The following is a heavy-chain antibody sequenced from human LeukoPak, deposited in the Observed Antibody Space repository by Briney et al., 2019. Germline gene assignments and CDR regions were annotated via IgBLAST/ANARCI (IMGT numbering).Heavy chain of an antibody. CDR2: IDPNSGGT. CDR1: GYTFTGYS. Sequence: GASVKVSYKASGYTFTGYSLHWGRQAPGQGLEWMGWIDPNSGGTNYAQKFLGSVTMTGDTSINTAFMELSRLRSDDTAIYYCARGRGTTMVRGVITNYFDLWGRGSLVTVSS. V-gene: IGHV1-2*02. CDR3: ARGRGTTMVRGVITNYFDL. D-gene: IGHD3-10*01. J-gene: IGHJ2*01.